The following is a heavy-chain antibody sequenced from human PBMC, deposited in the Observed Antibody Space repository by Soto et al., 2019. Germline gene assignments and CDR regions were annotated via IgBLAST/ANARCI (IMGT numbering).Heavy chain of an antibody. CDR3: ARNDYYDSIGYYQIRWFDP. J-gene: IGHJ5*02. D-gene: IGHD3-22*01. CDR2: ISGSGGST. V-gene: IGHV3-23*01. CDR1: GFTFSSYA. Sequence: RLSCAASGFTFSSYAMSWVRQAPGKGLEWVSAISGSGGSTYYADSVKGRFTISRDNSKNTLYLQMNSLRAEDTAVYYCARNDYYDSIGYYQIRWFDPWGQGTLVTVSS.